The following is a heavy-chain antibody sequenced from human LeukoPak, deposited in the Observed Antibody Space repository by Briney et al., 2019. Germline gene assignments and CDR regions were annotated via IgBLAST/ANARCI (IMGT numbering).Heavy chain of an antibody. V-gene: IGHV4-34*01. CDR3: GRVRYFDWSGTYGMDV. D-gene: IGHD3-9*01. CDR1: GGSFSGYY. J-gene: IGHJ6*02. Sequence: SETLSLTCAVYGGSFSGYYWSWIRQPPGKGLEWIGEINHSGSTNYNPSLKSRVTISVDTSKNQFSLKLSSVTAADTAVYYCGRVRYFDWSGTYGMDVWGQGTTVTVSS. CDR2: INHSGST.